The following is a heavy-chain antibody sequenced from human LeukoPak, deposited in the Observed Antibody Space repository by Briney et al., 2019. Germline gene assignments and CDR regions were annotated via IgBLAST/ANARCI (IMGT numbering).Heavy chain of an antibody. J-gene: IGHJ4*02. Sequence: GGSLRLSCAASGFSLSDYWMSGVPPAPGKGLEWVASINQEGSDKHYADSVKGRFTISRDNAKNSLYLQMNSRRAEDTALYYCGRYTAVAHLYAYWGQGALVTVSS. V-gene: IGHV3-7*01. CDR3: GRYTAVAHLYAY. CDR1: GFSLSDYW. D-gene: IGHD6-19*01. CDR2: INQEGSDK.